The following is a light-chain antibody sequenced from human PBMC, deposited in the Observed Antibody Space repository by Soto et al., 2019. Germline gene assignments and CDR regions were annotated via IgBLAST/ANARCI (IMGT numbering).Light chain of an antibody. V-gene: IGKV1-5*01. CDR1: HTIIPW. Sequence: DIHVTQSPSTLFSSVGDRVTTSXRASHTIIPWLSWYQQTPGKAPKXXIFXASSLDNGVPSRFSGSGSGTEFTITITGLQPDDFATYCCQQYNTHWTFGQGTKVEIK. CDR2: XAS. J-gene: IGKJ1*01. CDR3: QQYNTHWT.